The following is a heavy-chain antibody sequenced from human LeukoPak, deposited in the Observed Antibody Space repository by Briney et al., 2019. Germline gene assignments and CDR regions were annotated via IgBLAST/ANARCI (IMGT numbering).Heavy chain of an antibody. CDR3: QTYYYDTSGYYYIDQ. Sequence: PGGSLRLSCTTSGFTFGDYAMSWVRQAPGKGLEWVGSIRSKAYGGTTEYAASVKGRFTISRDDSKSIAYLQMNSLKTEDTAVYSCQTYYYDTSGYYYIDQWGQGTLVTVSS. D-gene: IGHD3-22*01. V-gene: IGHV3-49*04. CDR1: GFTFGDYA. CDR2: IRSKAYGGTT. J-gene: IGHJ4*02.